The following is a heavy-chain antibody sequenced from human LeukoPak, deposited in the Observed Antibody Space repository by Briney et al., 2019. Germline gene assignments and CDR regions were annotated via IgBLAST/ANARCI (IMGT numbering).Heavy chain of an antibody. CDR3: ARGRYCSADICPGGDAFDI. V-gene: IGHV4-4*07. CDR1: GGSINHYY. Sequence: PSETLSLTCTVSGGSINHYYWSWIRQPAGKGLEWIGRIYTRGSTNYNPSLKSRVTMSVDTSKNQFSLKLSSVTAADTAVYYCARGRYCSADICPGGDAFDIWGQGTMVSVSS. CDR2: IYTRGST. J-gene: IGHJ3*02. D-gene: IGHD2-15*01.